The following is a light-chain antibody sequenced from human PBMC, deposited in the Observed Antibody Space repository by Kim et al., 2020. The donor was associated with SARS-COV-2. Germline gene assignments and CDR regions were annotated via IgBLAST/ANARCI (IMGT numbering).Light chain of an antibody. CDR3: QQYNKWPPLT. J-gene: IGKJ4*01. CDR2: GAS. V-gene: IGKV3-15*01. Sequence: EIVMTQSPATLSVSPGERATLSCWASQSVSSNLAWYQQKPGQGPRLLIYGASTRATGIPARFSGSGSGTEFTLTISSLQSEDFAIYYCQQYNKWPPLTFGRGTKVDIK. CDR1: QSVSSN.